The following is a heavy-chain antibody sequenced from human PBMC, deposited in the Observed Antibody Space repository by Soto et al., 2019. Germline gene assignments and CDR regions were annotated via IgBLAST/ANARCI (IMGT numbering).Heavy chain of an antibody. D-gene: IGHD6-19*01. CDR2: IWYDGSNK. J-gene: IGHJ3*02. Sequence: VQLVESGGGVVQPGRSLRLSCAASGFTFSSYGMHWVRQAPGKGLEWVAVIWYDGSNKYYADSVKGRFTISRDNSKNTLYLQMNSLRAEDTAVYYCARDQGVAVAVNAFDIWGQGTMVTVSS. CDR1: GFTFSSYG. V-gene: IGHV3-33*01. CDR3: ARDQGVAVAVNAFDI.